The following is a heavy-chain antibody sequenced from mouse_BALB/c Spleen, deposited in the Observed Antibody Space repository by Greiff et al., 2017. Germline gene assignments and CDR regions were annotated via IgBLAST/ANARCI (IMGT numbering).Heavy chain of an antibody. V-gene: IGHV14-4*02. CDR1: GFNIKDYY. D-gene: IGHD2-14*01. J-gene: IGHJ4*01. CDR3: NAYYRYEGRHHYYAMDY. Sequence: EVQLQQSGAELVRSGASVKLSCTASGFNIKDYYMHWVKQRPEQGLEWIGWIDPENGDTEYAPKFQGKATMTADTSSNTAYLQLSSLTSEDTAVYYCNAYYRYEGRHHYYAMDYWGQGTSVTVSS. CDR2: IDPENGDT.